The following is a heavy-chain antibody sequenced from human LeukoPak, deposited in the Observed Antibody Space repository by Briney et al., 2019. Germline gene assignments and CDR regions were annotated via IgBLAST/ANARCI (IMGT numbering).Heavy chain of an antibody. J-gene: IGHJ5*02. D-gene: IGHD5-12*01. CDR2: INPNSGGT. CDR3: ARDTTTLGVDWFDP. CDR1: GGTFSSYA. V-gene: IGHV1-2*02. Sequence: ASVKVSCKASGGTFSSYAISWVRQAPGQGLEWMGWINPNSGGTNYAQKFQGRVTMTRDTSISTAYMELSRLRSDDTAVYYCARDTTTLGVDWFDPWGQGTLVTVSS.